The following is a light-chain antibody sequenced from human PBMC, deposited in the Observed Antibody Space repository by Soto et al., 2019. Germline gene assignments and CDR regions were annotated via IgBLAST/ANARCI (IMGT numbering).Light chain of an antibody. CDR1: QSISSW. CDR3: QQYNSYSGT. V-gene: IGKV1-5*01. Sequence: DIQMTQSPSTLSASVGDRVTITCRASQSISSWLAWYQQKPGKAPKLLIYDASILESGVPSRFSGSGSGTEFTLTISSLQPYDFATYYCQQYNSYSGTFGQGTKVNIK. CDR2: DAS. J-gene: IGKJ1*01.